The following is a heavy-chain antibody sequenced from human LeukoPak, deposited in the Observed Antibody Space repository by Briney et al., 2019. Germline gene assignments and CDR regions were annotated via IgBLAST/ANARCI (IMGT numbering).Heavy chain of an antibody. CDR1: GYTFTSYG. CDR3: ARDPGLVVVPAANNWSDP. V-gene: IGHV1-18*01. J-gene: IGHJ5*02. D-gene: IGHD2-2*01. CDR2: ISAYNGNT. Sequence: ASVKVSCKASGYTFTSYGISWVRQAPGQGLEWMGWISAYNGNTNYAQKLQGRVTMTTDTSTSTAYMELRSLRSDDTAVYYCARDPGLVVVPAANNWSDPWGQGTLVTVSS.